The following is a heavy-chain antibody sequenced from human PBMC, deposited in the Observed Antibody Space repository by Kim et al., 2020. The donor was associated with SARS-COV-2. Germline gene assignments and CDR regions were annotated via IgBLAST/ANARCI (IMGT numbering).Heavy chain of an antibody. J-gene: IGHJ4*02. D-gene: IGHD3-22*01. CDR2: IWYDGSNK. CDR3: ARGGYYYDSSGYYYPSLIHTPFDY. Sequence: GGSLRLSCAASGFTFSSYGMHWVRQAPGKGLEWVAVIWYDGSNKYYADSVKGRFTISRDNSKNTLYLQMNSLRAEDTAVYYCARGGYYYDSSGYYYPSLIHTPFDYWGQGTLVTVSS. CDR1: GFTFSSYG. V-gene: IGHV3-33*01.